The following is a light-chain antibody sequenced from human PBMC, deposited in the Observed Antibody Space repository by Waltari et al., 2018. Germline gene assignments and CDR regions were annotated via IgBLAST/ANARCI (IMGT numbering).Light chain of an antibody. CDR3: QQRSKSFT. CDR2: DAS. Sequence: EIVLQQAPATLSLSPGDRDTLSCRTSQSISSYLAWYQQKPGQAPSLLIYDASTRATGIPARFSGSGSVTDFTLTISSLEPEDFAIYYCQQRSKSFTFGPGTKVDMK. V-gene: IGKV3-11*01. CDR1: QSISSY. J-gene: IGKJ3*01.